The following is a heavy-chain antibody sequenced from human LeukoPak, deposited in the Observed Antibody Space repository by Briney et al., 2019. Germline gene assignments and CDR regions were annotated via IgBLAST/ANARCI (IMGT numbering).Heavy chain of an antibody. Sequence: GGSLRLSCAASGFTFSSYGMHWVRQAPGKGLEWVAVIWYDGSNKYYADSVKGRFTISRDNSKNTLYLQMNSLRAEDTAVYYCARSGGDSSGYYEDFDYWGQGTLVTVSS. J-gene: IGHJ4*02. CDR3: ARSGGDSSGYYEDFDY. D-gene: IGHD3-22*01. V-gene: IGHV3-33*01. CDR1: GFTFSSYG. CDR2: IWYDGSNK.